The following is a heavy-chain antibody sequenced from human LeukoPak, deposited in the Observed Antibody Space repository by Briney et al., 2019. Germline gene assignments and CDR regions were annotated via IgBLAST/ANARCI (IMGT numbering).Heavy chain of an antibody. Sequence: SETLSLTCAVYGVSFSGYYWSWIRQPPGKGLEWIGEINHSGSTNYNPSLKSRVTISVDTSKNQFSLKLSSVTAADTAVYYCARGPRSYASNGMDVWGQGTTVTVSS. CDR3: ARGPRSYASNGMDV. V-gene: IGHV4-34*01. J-gene: IGHJ6*02. CDR1: GVSFSGYY. D-gene: IGHD2-2*01. CDR2: INHSGST.